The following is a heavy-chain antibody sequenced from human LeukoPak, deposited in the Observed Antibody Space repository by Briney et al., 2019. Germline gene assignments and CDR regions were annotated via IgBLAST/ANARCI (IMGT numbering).Heavy chain of an antibody. J-gene: IGHJ2*01. V-gene: IGHV1-18*01. CDR1: GYTFSIYA. Sequence: ASVKVSCTASGYTFSIYAITWVRQAPGQGLEWMGWISPYNGNTNSAQRFQGRVTMTTDTSTSAAYMELTSLRPDDTAVYYCARDNTWYFDLWGRGTLVTVSS. CDR3: ARDNTWYFDL. D-gene: IGHD2/OR15-2a*01. CDR2: ISPYNGNT.